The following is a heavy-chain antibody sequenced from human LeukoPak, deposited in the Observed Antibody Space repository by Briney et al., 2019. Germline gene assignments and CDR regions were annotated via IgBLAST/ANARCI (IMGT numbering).Heavy chain of an antibody. J-gene: IGHJ4*02. CDR2: ISSSSSYI. Sequence: GGSLRLSCAASGFTFSSYSMNWVRQAPGKGPEWVSSISSSSSYIYYADSVKGRFTISRDNAKNSLYLQMNSLRAEDTAVYYCARDPGGGFSDYGDYGVEDYWGQGTLVTVSS. D-gene: IGHD4-17*01. CDR3: ARDPGGGFSDYGDYGVEDY. V-gene: IGHV3-21*01. CDR1: GFTFSSYS.